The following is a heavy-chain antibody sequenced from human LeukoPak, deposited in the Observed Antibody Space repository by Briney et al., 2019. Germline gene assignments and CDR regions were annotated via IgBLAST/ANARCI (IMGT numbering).Heavy chain of an antibody. J-gene: IGHJ4*02. D-gene: IGHD6-6*01. Sequence: PGGSLRLSCAASGFTFSSYCMHWIRQAPGKGLVLISRINSDGSSTNYADSVNRRFPISRDNAKNTLYLQMNSLRAEDTAVYYCARPYSSSSNSPILLWGQGTLVSVSS. CDR2: INSDGSST. V-gene: IGHV3-74*01. CDR3: ARPYSSSSNSPILL. CDR1: GFTFSSYC.